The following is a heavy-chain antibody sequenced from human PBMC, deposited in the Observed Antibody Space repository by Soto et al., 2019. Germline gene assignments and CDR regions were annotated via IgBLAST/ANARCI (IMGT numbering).Heavy chain of an antibody. Sequence: QLQLQESGSGLVKPSQTLSLTCAVSGGSISSGGYSWSWIRQPPGKGLEWIGYIYHSGSTYYNPSLKGRVTISVDRSKNQFSLKLSSVTAADTAVYYCAGSRYCISTSCPGPDYWGQGTLVTVSS. J-gene: IGHJ4*02. CDR3: AGSRYCISTSCPGPDY. D-gene: IGHD2-2*01. CDR2: IYHSGST. CDR1: GGSISSGGYS. V-gene: IGHV4-30-2*01.